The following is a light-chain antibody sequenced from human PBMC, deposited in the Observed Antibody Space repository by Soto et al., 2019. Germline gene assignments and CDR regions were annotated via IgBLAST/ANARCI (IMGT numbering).Light chain of an antibody. V-gene: IGLV2-14*03. CDR3: NSYTTSGAVV. J-gene: IGLJ3*02. Sequence: QSALTQPASVSGSPGQSITISCTGTSSDVGGYNFVSWYQQHPGNAPKLIIYDVTSRPSGVSNRFSGSKSGNAASLTISGLQAEDVALYYCNSYTTSGAVVFGGGATLTVL. CDR2: DVT. CDR1: SSDVGGYNF.